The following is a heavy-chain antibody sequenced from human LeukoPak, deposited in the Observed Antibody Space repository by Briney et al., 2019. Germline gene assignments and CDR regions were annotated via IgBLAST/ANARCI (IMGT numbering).Heavy chain of an antibody. CDR2: IYHSGST. V-gene: IGHV4-38-2*02. D-gene: IGHD2-21*01. CDR1: GYSISSGYY. Sequence: KPSETLSLTCTVSGYSISSGYYWGWIRQPPGKGLEWIGSIYHSGSTYYNPSLKSRVTISVDTSKNQFSLKLSSVTAADTAVYYRARGRALFDWGQGTLVTVSS. J-gene: IGHJ4*02. CDR3: ARGRALFD.